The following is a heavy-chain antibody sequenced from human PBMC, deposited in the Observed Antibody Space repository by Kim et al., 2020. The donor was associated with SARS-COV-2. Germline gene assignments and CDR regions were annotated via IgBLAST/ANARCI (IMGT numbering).Heavy chain of an antibody. Sequence: SVKVSCKASGGTFSSYAISWVRQAPGQGLEWMGRIIPILGIANYAQKFQGRVTITADKSTSTAYMELSSLRSEDTAVYYCARDVGSSGYLNYYYGMDVWGQGTTVTVSS. CDR3: ARDVGSSGYLNYYYGMDV. D-gene: IGHD3-22*01. V-gene: IGHV1-69*04. J-gene: IGHJ6*02. CDR1: GGTFSSYA. CDR2: IIPILGIA.